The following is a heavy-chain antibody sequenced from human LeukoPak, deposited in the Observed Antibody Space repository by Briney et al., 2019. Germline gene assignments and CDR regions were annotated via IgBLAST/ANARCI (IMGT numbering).Heavy chain of an antibody. CDR3: ARVRSAAAGPLDY. V-gene: IGHV3-7*01. J-gene: IGHJ4*02. Sequence: GGSLRLSCAASGFTFSSYWMSWVRQAPGKGLEWVANIKQDGSERYYVDSVKGRFTISRDNAKKSLYLQMNRLRADDTAVYHCARVRSAAAGPLDYWGQGTLVTVSS. CDR1: GFTFSSYW. D-gene: IGHD6-13*01. CDR2: IKQDGSER.